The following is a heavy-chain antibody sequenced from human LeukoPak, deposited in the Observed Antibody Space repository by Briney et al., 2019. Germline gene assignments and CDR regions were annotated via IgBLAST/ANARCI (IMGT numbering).Heavy chain of an antibody. Sequence: PGGSLRLSCAASGFTFSSYAMGWVRQAPGEGLEWVSAINDRGGAKFYADSVKGRFTISRDNSKNTLYLQMNSLRAEDTAVYYCARDLGSTRYYYYGMDVWGQGTTVTVSS. CDR2: INDRGGAK. CDR1: GFTFSSYA. J-gene: IGHJ6*02. V-gene: IGHV3-23*01. D-gene: IGHD6-6*01. CDR3: ARDLGSTRYYYYGMDV.